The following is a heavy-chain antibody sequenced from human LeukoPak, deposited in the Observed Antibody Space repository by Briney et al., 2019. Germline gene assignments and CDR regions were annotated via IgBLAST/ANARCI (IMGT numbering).Heavy chain of an antibody. J-gene: IGHJ4*02. CDR1: GGSIYSRSYY. D-gene: IGHD3-10*01. Sequence: SEALSLTCTVSGGSIYSRSYYWGWVRQPPGRGLEWIGSMYYKGEPYLNPSLKSRVTISHTSKNQFSLKLKSVTAADTAVYYCARVGDRYYGGRIVDYWGQGTLVTVSP. CDR3: ARVGDRYYGGRIVDY. CDR2: MYYKGEP. V-gene: IGHV4-39*07.